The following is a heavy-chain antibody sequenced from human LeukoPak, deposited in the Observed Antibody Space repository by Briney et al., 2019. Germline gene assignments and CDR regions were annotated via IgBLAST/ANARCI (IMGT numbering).Heavy chain of an antibody. V-gene: IGHV4-34*01. J-gene: IGHJ4*02. CDR2: INHSGST. Sequence: PSETLSLTCAVYGGSFSGYYWSWIRQPPGKGLEWIGEINHSGSTNYNPSLKSRVTISVDTSKNQFSLKLSSVTAADTAVYYCARVPYGDPGFDYWGQGTLVTVSS. CDR3: ARVPYGDPGFDY. D-gene: IGHD4-17*01. CDR1: GGSFSGYY.